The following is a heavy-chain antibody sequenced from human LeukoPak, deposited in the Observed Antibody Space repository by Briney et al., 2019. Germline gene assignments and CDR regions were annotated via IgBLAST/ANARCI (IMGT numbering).Heavy chain of an antibody. CDR2: IYYTET. V-gene: IGHV4-59*02. Sequence: PSETLSLTCTVSGGSVSNYYWSWIRQSPGKGLEWIGYIYYTETSYNPSLKSRVTISADTSKNQFSLKLSSVTAADTAVYYCARHSGNTAMALWGQGTLVTVSS. CDR3: ARHSGNTAMAL. D-gene: IGHD5-18*01. CDR1: GGSVSNYY. J-gene: IGHJ4*02.